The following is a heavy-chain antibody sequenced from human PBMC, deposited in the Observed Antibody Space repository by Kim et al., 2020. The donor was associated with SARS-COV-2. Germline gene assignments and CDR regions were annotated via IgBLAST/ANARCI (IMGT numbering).Heavy chain of an antibody. Sequence: EDSAKGRLPITLEQAQNDLYVQMNSLRSEDTAVYYCARLIAVTYRRFQHWGQGTLVTVSS. D-gene: IGHD2-21*01. J-gene: IGHJ1*01. CDR3: ARLIAVTYRRFQH. V-gene: IGHV3-11*04.